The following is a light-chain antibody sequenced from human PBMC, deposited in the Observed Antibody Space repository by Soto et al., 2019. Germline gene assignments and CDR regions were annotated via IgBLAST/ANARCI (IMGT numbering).Light chain of an antibody. V-gene: IGKV3-15*01. CDR3: QQYNNWPGT. CDR2: GAS. Sequence: EIVMTQSPATLSVSPGERATLSCRASQSVSSNLAWYQQKPGQAPRLLIYGASTRATGIPARFSGSGSGTEFPLTISGLQSEDFAVYYCQQYNNWPGTFGPGTKVDIK. CDR1: QSVSSN. J-gene: IGKJ3*01.